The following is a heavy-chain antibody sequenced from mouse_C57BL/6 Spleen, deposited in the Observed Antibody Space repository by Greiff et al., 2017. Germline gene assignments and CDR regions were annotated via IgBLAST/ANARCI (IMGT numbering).Heavy chain of an antibody. V-gene: IGHV5-17*01. CDR1: GFTFSDYG. J-gene: IGHJ2*01. D-gene: IGHD2-5*01. CDR3: ASRSNYYFDD. Sequence: DVHLVESGGGLVKPGGSLKLSCAASGFTFSDYGMHWVRQAPEKGLEWVAYISSGSSTIYYADTVKGRFTISTDNAKNTLFLQLTYLLSEDTSIYYCASRSNYYFDDCPQSTTLPVSS. CDR2: ISSGSSTI.